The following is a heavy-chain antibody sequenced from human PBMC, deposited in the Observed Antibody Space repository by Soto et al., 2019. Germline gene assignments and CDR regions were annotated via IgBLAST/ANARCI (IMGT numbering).Heavy chain of an antibody. Sequence: GGSLRLSCAASGFTFSSYAMSWVRQAPGKGLEWVSAISGSGGSTYYADSVKGRFTISRDNSKNTLYLQMNSLRAEDTAVYYCARRYNGRFRLRLYMEVWGQGTTVTVSS. CDR2: ISGSGGST. CDR3: ARRYNGRFRLRLYMEV. J-gene: IGHJ6*02. V-gene: IGHV3-23*01. D-gene: IGHD1-20*01. CDR1: GFTFSSYA.